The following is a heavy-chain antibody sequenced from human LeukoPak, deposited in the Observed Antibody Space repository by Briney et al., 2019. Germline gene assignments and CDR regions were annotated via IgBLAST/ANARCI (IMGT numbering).Heavy chain of an antibody. V-gene: IGHV4-39*07. CDR2: IYYTGST. Sequence: SETLSLTCTVSGGSISSSSYYWGWIRQPPGKRLEWIGSIYYTGSTYYNPSLKSRVTISVDTSKNQFSLKLSSLTAADTAVYYCASRTPSIAALLGYYYMDVWGKGTTVTVSS. CDR1: GGSISSSSYY. J-gene: IGHJ6*03. CDR3: ASRTPSIAALLGYYYMDV. D-gene: IGHD6-6*01.